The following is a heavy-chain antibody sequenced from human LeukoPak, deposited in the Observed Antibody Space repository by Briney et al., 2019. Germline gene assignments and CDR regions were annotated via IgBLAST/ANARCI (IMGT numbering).Heavy chain of an antibody. Sequence: ASVNVSCKASGYTFTGYYMHWVRQAPGQGLEWMGRINPNSGGTNYAQKFQGRVTMTRDTSISTAYMELSRLRSDDTAVYYCARADRITMVRGVMYWGQGTLVTVSS. J-gene: IGHJ4*02. CDR1: GYTFTGYY. CDR2: INPNSGGT. V-gene: IGHV1-2*06. CDR3: ARADRITMVRGVMY. D-gene: IGHD3-10*01.